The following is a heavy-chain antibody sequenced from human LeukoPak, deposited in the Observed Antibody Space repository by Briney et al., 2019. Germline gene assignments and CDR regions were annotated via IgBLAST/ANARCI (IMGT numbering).Heavy chain of an antibody. Sequence: SETPSLTCTVSGGSVSSGTYYWTWIRQPPGQGLEWIGYIYYGGSTNYNPSLKTRVTISVDTSKDQFSLRLTSVSAADTATYYCARVLIAVAGYDYWGQGTQVTVSS. CDR2: IYYGGST. V-gene: IGHV4-61*01. D-gene: IGHD6-19*01. CDR1: GGSVSSGTYY. CDR3: ARVLIAVAGYDY. J-gene: IGHJ4*02.